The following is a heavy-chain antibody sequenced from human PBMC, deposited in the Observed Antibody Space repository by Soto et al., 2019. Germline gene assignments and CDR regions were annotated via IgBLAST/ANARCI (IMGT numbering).Heavy chain of an antibody. Sequence: GASVKVSCKASGDIFTSYGITWVRQTPGQGLEWMGWISTYNGNTNYAQKLQDRVTMTTDTSTSTAYMELRSLRSDDTAVYYCARDLIVTGTYFDYWGQGTLVTVSS. D-gene: IGHD3-9*01. J-gene: IGHJ4*02. CDR1: GDIFTSYG. CDR2: ISTYNGNT. V-gene: IGHV1-18*04. CDR3: ARDLIVTGTYFDY.